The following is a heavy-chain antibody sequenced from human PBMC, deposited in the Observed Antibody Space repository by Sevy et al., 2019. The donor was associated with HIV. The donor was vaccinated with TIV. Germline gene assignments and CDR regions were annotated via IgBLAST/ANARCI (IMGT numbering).Heavy chain of an antibody. CDR3: AKIYDY. V-gene: IGHV4-39*01. Sequence: SETLSLTCSVSGGSISKIGNYWGWVRQPPGERLEWIGDIFHTGKTNYHPSLKSRDTISLDTSKNQFSLKLSSVTAADTAVYYCAKIYDYWGPGALVTVSS. CDR2: IFHTGKT. J-gene: IGHJ4*02. D-gene: IGHD3-3*01. CDR1: GGSISKIGNY.